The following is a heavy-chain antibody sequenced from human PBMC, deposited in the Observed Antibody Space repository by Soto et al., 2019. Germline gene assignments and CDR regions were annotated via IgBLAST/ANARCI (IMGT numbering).Heavy chain of an antibody. CDR2: ISNGDENT. CDR1: GFIFTDYS. J-gene: IGHJ4*02. Sequence: WGSLRLSCAASGFIFTDYSMTWLRQAPGKGLEWVSYISNGDENTQYADSVKGRFTVSRDNAKKVLFLQMSSLRVDDTAAYYCARDHKRRDGYNFDSWGRGALVTVSS. V-gene: IGHV3-11*01. CDR3: ARDHKRRDGYNFDS. D-gene: IGHD5-12*01.